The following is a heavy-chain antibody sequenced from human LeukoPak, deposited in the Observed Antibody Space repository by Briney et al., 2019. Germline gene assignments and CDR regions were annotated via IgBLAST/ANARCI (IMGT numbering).Heavy chain of an antibody. CDR2: IYYSGST. D-gene: IGHD5-18*01. CDR1: GGSISSSSYY. Sequence: KPSETLSLTCTVSGGSISSSSYYWGWIRQPPGKGPEWIGSIYYSGSTYYNPSLKSRVTISVDTSKNQFSLKLSSVTAADTAVYYCARTPWIQLDYWGQGTLVTVSS. CDR3: ARTPWIQLDY. J-gene: IGHJ4*02. V-gene: IGHV4-39*01.